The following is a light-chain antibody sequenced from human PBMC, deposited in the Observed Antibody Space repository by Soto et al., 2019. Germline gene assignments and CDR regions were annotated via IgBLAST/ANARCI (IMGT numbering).Light chain of an antibody. CDR2: YIS. CDR1: QSAGNF. V-gene: IGKV3D-15*01. CDR3: RQPTQRPST. J-gene: IGKJ5*01. Sequence: QSAGNFLAWYQQKPGQAPRLLIYYISTRATGIPARFCCSGTATEFIVLLSRLPSEDAPPYYCRQPTQRPSTFRQGTRLDIK.